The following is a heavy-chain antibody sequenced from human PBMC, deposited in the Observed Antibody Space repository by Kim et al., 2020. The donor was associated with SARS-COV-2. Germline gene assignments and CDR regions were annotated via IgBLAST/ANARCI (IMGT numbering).Heavy chain of an antibody. Sequence: GGSLRLSCAASGFTFSNAWMSWVRQAPGKGLEWVGRIKSKTDGGTTDYAAPVKGRFTISRDDSKNTLYLQMNSLKTEDTAVYYCTSTTVTTPTYYYYGMDVWGQGTTVTVSS. J-gene: IGHJ6*02. CDR1: GFTFSNAW. CDR2: IKSKTDGGTT. CDR3: TSTTVTTPTYYYYGMDV. D-gene: IGHD4-17*01. V-gene: IGHV3-15*01.